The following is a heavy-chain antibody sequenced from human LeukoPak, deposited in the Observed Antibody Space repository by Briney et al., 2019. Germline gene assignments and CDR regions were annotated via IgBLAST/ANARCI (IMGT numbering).Heavy chain of an antibody. V-gene: IGHV4-34*01. CDR3: AREQRGYSGYDSNY. J-gene: IGHJ4*02. Sequence: SETLSLTCAGCGGFFSGYYWSGIGQPPGRGLEWIGEINHSGSTNYNPSLKSRVTISVDTSKNQFSLKLSSVTAADTAVYYCAREQRGYSGYDSNYWGQGTLVTVSS. D-gene: IGHD5-12*01. CDR2: INHSGST. CDR1: GGFFSGYY.